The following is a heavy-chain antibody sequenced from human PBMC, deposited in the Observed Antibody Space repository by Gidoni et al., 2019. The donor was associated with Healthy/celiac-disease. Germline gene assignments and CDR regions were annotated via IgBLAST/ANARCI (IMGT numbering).Heavy chain of an antibody. Sequence: EVQLVESGGGLLTPGRSLRLPCTSSGFTFGDYTVRWFRQDPGKGLEWVGFMRSKAYGGTTEDAAAVKGRFTISRDDSKSIAYLQMNSLKTEDTAVYYCTRDHLGYCSGGSCYDFDYWGQGTLVTVSS. J-gene: IGHJ4*02. V-gene: IGHV3-49*05. CDR1: GFTFGDYT. D-gene: IGHD2-15*01. CDR2: MRSKAYGGTT. CDR3: TRDHLGYCSGGSCYDFDY.